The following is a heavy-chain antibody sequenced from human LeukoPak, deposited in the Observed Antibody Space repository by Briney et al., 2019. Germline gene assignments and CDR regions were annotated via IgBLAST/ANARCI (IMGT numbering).Heavy chain of an antibody. CDR2: ISSSSSYI. J-gene: IGHJ5*02. CDR3: ARGSVYYDILTGSLFDP. Sequence: GGSLRLSCAASGFTFSSYSMNWVRQAPGKGLEWVSSISSSSSYIYYADSVKGRFTISRDNAKNSLYLQMNSLRAEDTAVYYCARGSVYYDILTGSLFDPWGQGTLVTVSS. CDR1: GFTFSSYS. V-gene: IGHV3-21*01. D-gene: IGHD3-9*01.